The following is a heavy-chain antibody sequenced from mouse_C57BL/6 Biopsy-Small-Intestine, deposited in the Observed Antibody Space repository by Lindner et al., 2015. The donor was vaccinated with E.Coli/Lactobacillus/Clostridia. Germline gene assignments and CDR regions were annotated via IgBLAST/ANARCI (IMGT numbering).Heavy chain of an antibody. V-gene: IGHV1-22*01. CDR3: ARGYYYF. Sequence: QLQESGPELVKPGASVKMSCKASGYTFTDYTIYWVKQSHGKSLEWIGYLNPNNGGISYNQKFKGKATLTLNKSSNTAYMELHSLTSEDSAVYYCARGYYYFWGQGTTLTVSS. CDR1: GYTFTDYT. CDR2: LNPNNGGI. J-gene: IGHJ2*01.